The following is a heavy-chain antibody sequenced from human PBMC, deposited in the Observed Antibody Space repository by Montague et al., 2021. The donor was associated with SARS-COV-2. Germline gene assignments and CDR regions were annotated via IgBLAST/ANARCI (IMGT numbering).Heavy chain of an antibody. D-gene: IGHD3-10*01. CDR2: IRYDGSNQ. CDR1: GFAFSRYD. CDR3: AREYSAPRWFGEYNRYGMDV. J-gene: IGHJ6*02. Sequence: SLRLSCAASGFAFSRYDMHWVRQAPGKGLEWVAVIRYDGSNQYYGDSVKGRFTIPRDNSKNTLYLQMNSLRAEDTAVYYCAREYSAPRWFGEYNRYGMDVWGQGTTVTVSS. V-gene: IGHV3-33*08.